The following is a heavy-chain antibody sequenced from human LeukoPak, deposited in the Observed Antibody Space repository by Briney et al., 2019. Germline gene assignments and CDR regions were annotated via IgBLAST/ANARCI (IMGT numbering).Heavy chain of an antibody. CDR3: ARNLMSGHPFDY. CDR1: GGSISSYY. CDR2: IYYSGNT. Sequence: SETLSLTCTVSGGSISSYYWSWIRQPPGKGLEWIGYIYYSGNTNYNPSLKSRVTISVDTSKNQFSLKLSSVTAADTAVYYCARNLMSGHPFDYWGQGTLVTVSS. V-gene: IGHV4-59*08. D-gene: IGHD3-9*01. J-gene: IGHJ4*02.